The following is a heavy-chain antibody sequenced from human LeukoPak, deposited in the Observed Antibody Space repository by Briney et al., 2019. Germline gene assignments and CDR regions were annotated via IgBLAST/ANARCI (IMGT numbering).Heavy chain of an antibody. J-gene: IGHJ3*02. CDR2: VYGGGST. CDR1: GFVSSNY. Sequence: PGGSLRLSCTASGFVSSNYMNWVRQAPGKGLEWVSVVYGGGSTYYADSVKGRFTFSRGNVKNTLSLQMNNLRVEDTAVYYCARGRGRRDAFDIWGQGTTVTVSS. V-gene: IGHV3-53*01. CDR3: ARGRGRRDAFDI. D-gene: IGHD3-10*01.